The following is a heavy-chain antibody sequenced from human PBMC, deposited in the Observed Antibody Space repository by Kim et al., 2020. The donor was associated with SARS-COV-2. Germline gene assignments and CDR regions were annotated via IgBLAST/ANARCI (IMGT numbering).Heavy chain of an antibody. V-gene: IGHV4-34*01. CDR3: ARGGSSGWNSGYYYYYYGMDV. CDR2: INHSGST. CDR1: GGSFSGYY. D-gene: IGHD6-19*01. Sequence: SETLSLTCAVYGGSFSGYYWSWIRQPPGKGLEWIGEINHSGSTNYNPSLKSRVTISVDTSKNQFSLKLSSVTAADTAVYYCARGGSSGWNSGYYYYYYGMDVWGQGTTVTVSS. J-gene: IGHJ6*02.